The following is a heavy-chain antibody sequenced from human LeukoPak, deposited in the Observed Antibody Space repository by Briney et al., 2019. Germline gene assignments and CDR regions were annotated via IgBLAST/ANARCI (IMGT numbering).Heavy chain of an antibody. V-gene: IGHV4-34*01. CDR1: GGSFSGYY. CDR3: ARGDRPGYDY. D-gene: IGHD1-14*01. J-gene: IGHJ4*02. Sequence: KPSETLSLTCAVYGGSFSGYYWSWIRQPPGKGLEWIGEINHSGSTNYNPSLKGRVTISVDTSKNQFSLKLSSETAADTAVYYCARGDRPGYDYWGQGTLVTVSS. CDR2: INHSGST.